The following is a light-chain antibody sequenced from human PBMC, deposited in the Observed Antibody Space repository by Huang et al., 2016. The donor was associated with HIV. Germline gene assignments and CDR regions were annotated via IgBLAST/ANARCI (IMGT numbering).Light chain of an antibody. CDR3: QQYNKWPPEYT. V-gene: IGKV3-15*01. Sequence: VMISQSPATLAASPGERVTLPCGASQSVNTNLAWYQQKPGQPPRLLSYAASTRATGVPARFAGSGSGTEFTLTIDSLQSDDFAVYYCQQYNKWPPEYTFGQGTRLEIK. CDR2: AAS. J-gene: IGKJ2*01. CDR1: QSVNTN.